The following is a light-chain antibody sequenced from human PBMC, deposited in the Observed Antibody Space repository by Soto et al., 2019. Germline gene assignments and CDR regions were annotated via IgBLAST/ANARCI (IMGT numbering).Light chain of an antibody. CDR1: SSNIGSNT. V-gene: IGLV1-44*01. J-gene: IGLJ1*01. CDR2: ANN. Sequence: QSVLTQPPSASGTPGQRVTISCSGSSSNIGSNTVNWYQQLPGTAPKLLIYANNERPSGVPDRFSGSKSGTSASLAISGLRSEDEAEFYCAAWDDSLNRYVFGTGTKVTVL. CDR3: AAWDDSLNRYV.